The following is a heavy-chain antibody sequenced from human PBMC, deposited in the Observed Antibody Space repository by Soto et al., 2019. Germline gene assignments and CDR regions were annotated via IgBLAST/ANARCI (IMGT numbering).Heavy chain of an antibody. J-gene: IGHJ5*02. D-gene: IGHD6-13*01. CDR3: ASLAAAGIFWFDP. Sequence: SVKVSCKASGGTFSSYAISWVRQAPGQGLEWMGGIIPIFGTANYAQKFQGRVTITADESTSTAYMELSSLRSEDTAVYYCASLAAAGIFWFDPWGQGTMVTVSS. CDR1: GGTFSSYA. V-gene: IGHV1-69*13. CDR2: IIPIFGTA.